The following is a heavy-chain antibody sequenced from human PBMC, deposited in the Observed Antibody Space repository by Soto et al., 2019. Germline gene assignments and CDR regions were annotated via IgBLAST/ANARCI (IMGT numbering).Heavy chain of an antibody. J-gene: IGHJ4*02. CDR3: ARSPGSGDYVDY. D-gene: IGHD4-17*01. CDR2: IYFSGTT. Sequence: SETLSLTCSVSGGTVSSDSYYWSWHRQPPGAGLEWIGYIYFSGTTNYNPSLESRVTILVDSSKNQFSLKLSSVTAADTAVYYCARSPGSGDYVDYWGQGTLVTVSS. V-gene: IGHV4-61*01. CDR1: GGTVSSDSYY.